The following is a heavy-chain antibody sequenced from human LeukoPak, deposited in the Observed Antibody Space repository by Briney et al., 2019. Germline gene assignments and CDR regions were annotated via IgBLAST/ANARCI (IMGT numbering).Heavy chain of an antibody. CDR1: GYTFTGYY. CDR3: ARDLRIAAAGPKATDAFDI. Sequence: ASVKVSCKASGYTFTGYYMHWVRQAPGQGLEWMGWIHPNRGGTNYAQKFQGRVTMTRDTSISTAYMELSRLRSDDTALYYCARDLRIAAAGPKATDAFDIWGKGTMVTVSS. CDR2: IHPNRGGT. D-gene: IGHD6-13*01. V-gene: IGHV1-2*02. J-gene: IGHJ3*02.